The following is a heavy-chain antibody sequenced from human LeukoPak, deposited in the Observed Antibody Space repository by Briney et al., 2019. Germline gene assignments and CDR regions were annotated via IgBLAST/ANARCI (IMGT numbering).Heavy chain of an antibody. CDR2: ISSSGSTI. V-gene: IGHV3-11*04. CDR1: GFTFSDYY. Sequence: GGSLRLSCAASGFTFSDYYMSWIRQAPGKGLEWVSYISSSGSTIYYADSVKGRFTISRDNAKNTLYLQMNSLRAEDTAVYYCARVNSYGNYNYYYDMDVWGQGTTVTVSS. D-gene: IGHD5-18*01. J-gene: IGHJ6*02. CDR3: ARVNSYGNYNYYYDMDV.